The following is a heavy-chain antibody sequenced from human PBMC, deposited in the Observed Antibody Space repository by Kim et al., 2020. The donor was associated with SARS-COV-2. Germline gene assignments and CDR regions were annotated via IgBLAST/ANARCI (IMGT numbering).Heavy chain of an antibody. D-gene: IGHD2-8*01. CDR1: GFTFSSYA. Sequence: GGSLRLSCAASGFTFSSYAMSWVRQAPGKGLEWVSAISGSGGSTYYADSVKGRFTISRDNSKNTLYLQMNSLRAEDTAVYYCAKDLGIVLMVYAAFDYWGQGTLVTVSS. V-gene: IGHV3-23*01. J-gene: IGHJ4*02. CDR3: AKDLGIVLMVYAAFDY. CDR2: ISGSGGST.